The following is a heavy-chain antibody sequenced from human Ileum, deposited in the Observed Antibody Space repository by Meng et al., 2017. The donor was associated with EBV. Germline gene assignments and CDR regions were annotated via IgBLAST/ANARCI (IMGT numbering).Heavy chain of an antibody. V-gene: IGHV4-39*07. CDR1: GASISSPPYY. CDR2: IFNSGST. D-gene: IGHD6-13*01. CDR3: ARDYSSSWYSGGFFKY. Sequence: HLLLQVSGPGLVKPSQTPSLTRTVSGASISSPPYYWGWIRQPPGKGLEWIGNIFNSGSTSYSPSLKSRVTISVDTSKNQFSLKLSSVTAADTAVYYCARDYSSSWYSGGFFKYWGQGILVTVSS. J-gene: IGHJ1*01.